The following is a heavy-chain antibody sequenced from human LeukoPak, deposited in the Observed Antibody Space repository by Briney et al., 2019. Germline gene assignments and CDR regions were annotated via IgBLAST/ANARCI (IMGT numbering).Heavy chain of an antibody. D-gene: IGHD1-20*01. V-gene: IGHV4-34*01. CDR2: INDRGST. CDR3: ARGRVTDNWNGGHWFDP. J-gene: IGHJ5*02. Sequence: SETLSLTCAVYDKSLKGYYWSWIRQPPGKGLEWIGQINDRGSTNYNPSLKSRVTISLDTPKQQFSLRLSSVTAADTAVFYCARGRVTDNWNGGHWFDPWGRGTLVIVSS. CDR1: DKSLKGYY.